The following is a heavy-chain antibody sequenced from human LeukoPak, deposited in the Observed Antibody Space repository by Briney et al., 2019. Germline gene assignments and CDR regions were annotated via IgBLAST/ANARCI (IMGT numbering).Heavy chain of an antibody. D-gene: IGHD3-22*01. V-gene: IGHV5-51*01. CDR2: IHPGDSDT. CDR3: ARRPPNYYDSGGYSVFAY. Sequence: GESLKISSNGSGYSFTTYWIAWVRQMPGKGLEWMGIIHPGDSDTRYSPSFRGQVTISADKSTSTAYLQWSSLKASDTAIYYCARRPPNYYDSGGYSVFAYWGQGILVTVSS. J-gene: IGHJ4*02. CDR1: GYSFTTYW.